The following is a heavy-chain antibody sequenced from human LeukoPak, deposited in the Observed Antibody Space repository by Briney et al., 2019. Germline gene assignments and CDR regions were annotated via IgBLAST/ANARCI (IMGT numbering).Heavy chain of an antibody. D-gene: IGHD6-6*01. CDR3: ARSLPYSSSSRGFDY. J-gene: IGHJ4*02. CDR1: GFTFSSYS. V-gene: IGHV3-21*01. CDR2: ISSSSSYI. Sequence: PGGSLRLSCAAPGFTFSSYSMNWVRQAPGKGLEWVSSISSSSSYIYYADSVKGRFTISRDNAKNSLYLQMNSLRAEDTAVYYCARSLPYSSSSRGFDYWGQGTLVTVS.